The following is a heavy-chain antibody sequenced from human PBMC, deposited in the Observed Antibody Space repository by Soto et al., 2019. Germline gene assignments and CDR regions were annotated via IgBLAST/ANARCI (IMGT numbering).Heavy chain of an antibody. J-gene: IGHJ4*02. CDR2: ISSTTNYI. Sequence: GGSLRLSCAASGFTFTRYSMNWVRQAPGKGLEWVSSISSTTNYIYYADSMKGRFPVSRDNAKNSVYLEMNSLSAEDTAVYYCARESEDLTSNFDYWGQGTLVTVSS. CDR1: GFTFTRYS. CDR3: ARESEDLTSNFDY. V-gene: IGHV3-21*01.